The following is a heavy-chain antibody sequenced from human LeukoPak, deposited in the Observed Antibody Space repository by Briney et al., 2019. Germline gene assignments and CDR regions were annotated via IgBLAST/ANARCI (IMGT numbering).Heavy chain of an antibody. CDR3: AKVVGSGYSLNYCYMDV. V-gene: IGHV3-66*01. CDR1: GFTVGNNY. Sequence: GGSLTLSCAASGFTVGNNYMAWVRQVPGEGLEWVSFIYSGGSTYYADSVKGRFSISRDSSKNTMYLQMNSLRVEDTAVYYCAKVVGSGYSLNYCYMDVWGKGTTVTISS. CDR2: IYSGGST. D-gene: IGHD3-22*01. J-gene: IGHJ6*03.